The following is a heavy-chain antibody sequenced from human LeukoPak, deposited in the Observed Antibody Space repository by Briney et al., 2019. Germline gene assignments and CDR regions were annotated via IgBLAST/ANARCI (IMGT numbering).Heavy chain of an antibody. CDR1: GGSISSYY. D-gene: IGHD5-18*01. Sequence: SETLSLTCTVSGGSISSYYWSWIRQPPGKGLEWIGYIYYSGSTYYNPSLKSRVTISVDTSKNQFSLKLSSVTAADTAVYYCARVDTATLDYWGQGTLVTVSS. CDR3: ARVDTATLDY. V-gene: IGHV4-59*08. J-gene: IGHJ4*02. CDR2: IYYSGST.